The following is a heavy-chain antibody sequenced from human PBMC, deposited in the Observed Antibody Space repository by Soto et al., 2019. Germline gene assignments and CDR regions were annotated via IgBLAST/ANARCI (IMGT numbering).Heavy chain of an antibody. CDR3: SRGGNCSSTTCYANWFDP. CDR2: ISSSGTTI. CDR1: GFTFSDYY. J-gene: IGHJ5*02. V-gene: IGHV3-11*01. D-gene: IGHD2-2*01. Sequence: QVQLVESGGGLVKPGGSLRLSCSASGFTFSDYYMSWIRQAPGKGLEWISYISSSGTTIYYADSVKGRFTISRDNAKNSLYLQMNSLRAEDTAVYYCSRGGNCSSTTCYANWFDPWGQGTLVTVSS.